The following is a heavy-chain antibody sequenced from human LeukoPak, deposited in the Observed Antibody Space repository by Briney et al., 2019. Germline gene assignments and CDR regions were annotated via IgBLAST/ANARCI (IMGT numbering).Heavy chain of an antibody. Sequence: PSETLSLTCTVSGGSISSSSYYWGWIRQPPGKGLEWIGTIFHSGSTNYNPSLKSRVTISVDTSKNQFSLKLSSVTAADTAVYYCARTGYSSGWYFDYWGQGTLVTVSS. V-gene: IGHV4-39*07. D-gene: IGHD6-19*01. CDR1: GGSISSSSYY. CDR3: ARTGYSSGWYFDY. CDR2: IFHSGST. J-gene: IGHJ4*02.